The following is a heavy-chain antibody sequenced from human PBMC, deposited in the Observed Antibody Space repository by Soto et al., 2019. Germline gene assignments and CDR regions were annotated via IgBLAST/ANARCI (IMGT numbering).Heavy chain of an antibody. Sequence: GGSLRLSCAASGFTFDDYGMSWVRQAPGKGLEWVSGINWNGGSTGYADSEKGRFTISRDNAKNSLYLQMNSLRAEDTALYYCARDRVLLWFGESTLRPYRLDVWGQGTTVTVSS. CDR2: INWNGGST. CDR1: GFTFDDYG. D-gene: IGHD3-10*01. J-gene: IGHJ6*02. CDR3: ARDRVLLWFGESTLRPYRLDV. V-gene: IGHV3-20*04.